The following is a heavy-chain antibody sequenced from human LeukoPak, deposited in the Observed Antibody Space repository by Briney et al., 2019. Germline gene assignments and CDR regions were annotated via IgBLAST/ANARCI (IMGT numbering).Heavy chain of an antibody. CDR3: AREGSGWYGNFDY. Sequence: ASVKVSCKASGYTFTGYYMHWVRQAPGQGLEWMGWINPDSGGTNYAQKFQDRVTMTRDTSLSTAYMEVSRLRSDDTAVYYCAREGSGWYGNFDYWGQGTLVTVSS. D-gene: IGHD6-19*01. J-gene: IGHJ4*02. CDR2: INPDSGGT. V-gene: IGHV1-2*02. CDR1: GYTFTGYY.